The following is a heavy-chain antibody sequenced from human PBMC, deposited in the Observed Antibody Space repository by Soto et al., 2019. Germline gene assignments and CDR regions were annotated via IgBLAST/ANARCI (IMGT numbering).Heavy chain of an antibody. CDR3: ATKRGYYYGSGRGDYFDY. J-gene: IGHJ4*02. V-gene: IGHV1-69*01. Sequence: QVQLVQSGAEVKKPGSSVKVSCKASGGTFSSYAISWVRQAPGQGLEWMGGIIPIFGTANYAQKFQGRVTITADESTSTAYMELSSLRSGDTAVYYCATKRGYYYGSGRGDYFDYWGQGTLVTVSS. CDR1: GGTFSSYA. CDR2: IIPIFGTA. D-gene: IGHD3-10*01.